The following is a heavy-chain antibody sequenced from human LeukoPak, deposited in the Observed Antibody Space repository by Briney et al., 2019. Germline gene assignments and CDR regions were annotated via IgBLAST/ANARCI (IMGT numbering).Heavy chain of an antibody. D-gene: IGHD3-10*01. Sequence: SETLSLTCAVYGGSFSGYYRSWIRQPPGKGLEWIGEINHSGSTNYNPSLKSRVTISVDTSKNQFSLKLSSVTAADTAVYYCARRTRGDFDYWGQGTLVTVSS. CDR1: GGSFSGYY. CDR2: INHSGST. CDR3: ARRTRGDFDY. V-gene: IGHV4-34*01. J-gene: IGHJ4*02.